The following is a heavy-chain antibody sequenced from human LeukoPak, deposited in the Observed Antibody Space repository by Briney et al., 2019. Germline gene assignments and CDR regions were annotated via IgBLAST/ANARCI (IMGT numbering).Heavy chain of an antibody. V-gene: IGHV5-51*01. D-gene: IGHD2-2*01. J-gene: IGHJ4*02. CDR1: GYSFTSYW. Sequence: GESLKISCKGSGYSFTSYWIGWVRQMPGKGLEWRGIIYPGDSDTRYSPSFEGQVTISADNSISTAYLQWSSLKASDTAMYYCARGQVPAAMDYWGQGTLVTVSS. CDR3: ARGQVPAAMDY. CDR2: IYPGDSDT.